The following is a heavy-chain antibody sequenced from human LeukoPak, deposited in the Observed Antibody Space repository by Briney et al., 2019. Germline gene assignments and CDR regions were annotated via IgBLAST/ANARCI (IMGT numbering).Heavy chain of an antibody. V-gene: IGHV4-61*01. CDR2: VYYSGSA. CDR1: GGSVSSGSYY. D-gene: IGHD3-10*01. J-gene: IGHJ5*02. CDR3: ARGFGDWGLSWFDP. Sequence: SGTLSLTCTVSGGSVSSGSYYWSWIRQPPGKGMEWIGYVYYSGSAKYNPSLKSRVTISVDTSKNQFSLKLTSVTAADTAVYYCARGFGDWGLSWFDPWGQGTLVTVSS.